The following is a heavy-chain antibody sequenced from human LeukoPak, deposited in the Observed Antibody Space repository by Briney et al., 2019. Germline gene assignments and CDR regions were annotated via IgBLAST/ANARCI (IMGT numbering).Heavy chain of an antibody. CDR1: GGSISSYY. CDR2: IYYSGST. Sequence: SENLSLNCTVSGGSISSYYWIWLRQHPGKDLEWIGYIYYSGSTYYNPSLKSRVTISVDTSKNQFSLKLSSVTAADTAVYYCARAYGSGSLGFDPWGQGTLVTVSS. D-gene: IGHD3-10*01. J-gene: IGHJ5*02. CDR3: ARAYGSGSLGFDP. V-gene: IGHV4-59*06.